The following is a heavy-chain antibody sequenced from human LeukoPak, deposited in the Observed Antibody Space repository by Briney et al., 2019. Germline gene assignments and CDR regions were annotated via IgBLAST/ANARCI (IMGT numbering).Heavy chain of an antibody. J-gene: IGHJ5*02. V-gene: IGHV4-34*01. CDR1: GFTFRSYW. D-gene: IGHD3-22*01. CDR3: ARRDSSGYYLGS. CDR2: INHSGST. Sequence: PGGSPRLSCAASGFTFRSYWMSWIRQPPGKGLEWIGEINHSGSTNYNPSLKSRVTISVDTSKNQFSLKLSSVTAADTAVYYCARRDSSGYYLGSWGQGTLVTVSS.